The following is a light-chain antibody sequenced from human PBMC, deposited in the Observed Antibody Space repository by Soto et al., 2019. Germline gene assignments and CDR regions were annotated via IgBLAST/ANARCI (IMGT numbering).Light chain of an antibody. V-gene: IGLV2-14*04. J-gene: IGLJ1*01. Sequence: SVSMSHLHARRITYTGTSSDVGGYNYVSWYQQHPGKAPKLMIYDVSNRPSGVSNRFSGSKSGNTASLTISGLQAEDEADYYCSSYTSSSTYVFGTGTKVTVL. CDR2: DVS. CDR1: SSDVGGYNY. CDR3: SSYTSSSTYV.